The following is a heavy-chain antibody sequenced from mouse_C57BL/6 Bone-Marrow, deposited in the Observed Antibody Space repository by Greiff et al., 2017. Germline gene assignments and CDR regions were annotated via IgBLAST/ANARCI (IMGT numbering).Heavy chain of an antibody. V-gene: IGHV1-50*01. CDR3: ARSYDGYARDY. J-gene: IGHJ4*01. Sequence: QVQLQQPGAELVKPGASVKLSCKASGYTFTSYWMQWVKQRPGQGLEWIGAIDPSASYTNYNQKFKGKAILTVDNSSSTAYMQMRSLTSEDAAVDDCARSYDGYARDYWGQGTSVTVSS. CDR1: GYTFTSYW. CDR2: IDPSASYT. D-gene: IGHD2-12*01.